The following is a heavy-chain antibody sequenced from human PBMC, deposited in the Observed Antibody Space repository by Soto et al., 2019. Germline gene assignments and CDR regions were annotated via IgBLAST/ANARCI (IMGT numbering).Heavy chain of an antibody. J-gene: IGHJ4*02. D-gene: IGHD3-16*01. V-gene: IGHV3-74*01. Sequence: PGGSLRLSCATSGFTFSSHWMHWVRQAPGKGLVWASRINSDGRSTYYADFVKGRFTISRDNAKNTVYLQMNSLRAEDTAVYYCARVGLRALDSWGQGTLVTVSS. CDR1: GFTFSSHW. CDR2: INSDGRST. CDR3: ARVGLRALDS.